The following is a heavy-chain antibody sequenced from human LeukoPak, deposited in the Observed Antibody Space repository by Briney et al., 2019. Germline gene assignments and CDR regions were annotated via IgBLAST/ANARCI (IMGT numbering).Heavy chain of an antibody. V-gene: IGHV1-18*01. CDR3: AREGLRSIAARRGTRDYMDV. CDR2: ISAYNGNT. J-gene: IGHJ6*03. Sequence: ASVKVSCKASGYTFTIYGISWVRQAPGQGLEWMGWISAYNGNTNYAQKLQGRVTMTTDTSTSTAYMELRSLRSDDTAVYYCAREGLRSIAARRGTRDYMDVWGKGTTVIVSS. CDR1: GYTFTIYG. D-gene: IGHD6-6*01.